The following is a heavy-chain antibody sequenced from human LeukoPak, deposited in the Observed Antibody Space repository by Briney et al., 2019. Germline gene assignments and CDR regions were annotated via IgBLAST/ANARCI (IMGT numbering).Heavy chain of an antibody. CDR1: GGTFTGYY. CDR2: INDSGST. D-gene: IGHD6-19*01. Sequence: PSETLSLTCAVSGGTFTGYYWSWIRQPPGKGLEWIGDINDSGSTNYNPSLKSRVTISVDTSKNQFSLKLSSVTAADTAVYYCARGYSNSWYLWGQGILVTVSS. CDR3: ARGYSNSWYL. J-gene: IGHJ4*02. V-gene: IGHV4-34*01.